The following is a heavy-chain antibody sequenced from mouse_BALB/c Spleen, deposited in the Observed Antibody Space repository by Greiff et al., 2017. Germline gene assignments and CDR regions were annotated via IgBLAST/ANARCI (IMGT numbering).Heavy chain of an antibody. V-gene: IGHV3-2*02. D-gene: IGHD2-1*01. CDR1: GYSITSDYA. J-gene: IGHJ2*01. CDR2: ISYSGST. CDR3: AIYGNYYFDY. Sequence: EVKVEESGPGLVKPSQSLSLTCTVTGYSITSDYAWNWIRQFPGNKLEWMGYISYSGSTSYNPSLKSRISITRDTSKNQFFLQLNSVTTEDTATYYCAIYGNYYFDYWGQGTTLTVSS.